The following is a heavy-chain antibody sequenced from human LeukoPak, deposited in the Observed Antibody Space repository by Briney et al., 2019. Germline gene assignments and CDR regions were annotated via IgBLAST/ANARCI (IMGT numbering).Heavy chain of an antibody. V-gene: IGHV4-31*03. CDR1: GGSISSGGYY. CDR2: IYYGGST. D-gene: IGHD2-2*01. Sequence: SETLSLTCTVSGGSISSGGYYWSWIRQHPGKGLEWIGYIYYGGSTYYNPSLKSRVTISVDTSKNQFSLKLSSVTAADTAVYYCARERGYCSSTSCRYYFDYWGQGTLVTVSS. J-gene: IGHJ4*02. CDR3: ARERGYCSSTSCRYYFDY.